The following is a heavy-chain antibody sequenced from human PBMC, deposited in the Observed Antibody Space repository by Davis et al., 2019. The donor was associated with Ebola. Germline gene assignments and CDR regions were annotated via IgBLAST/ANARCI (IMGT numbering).Heavy chain of an antibody. CDR2: ISGSGGST. CDR3: ARDLGYGDQEDV. CDR1: GFTVSSNY. D-gene: IGHD4-17*01. J-gene: IGHJ6*02. V-gene: IGHV3-23*01. Sequence: GESLKISCAASGFTVSSNYMSWVRQAPGKGLEWVSAISGSGGSTYYADSVKGRFTISRDNSKNTLYLQMNSLRAEDTAVYYCARDLGYGDQEDVWGQGTTVTVSS.